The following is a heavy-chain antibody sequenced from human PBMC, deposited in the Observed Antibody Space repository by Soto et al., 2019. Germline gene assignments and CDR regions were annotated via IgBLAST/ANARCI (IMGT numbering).Heavy chain of an antibody. CDR3: ARLYYDFWSGYYEYYFDY. D-gene: IGHD3-3*01. J-gene: IGHJ4*02. CDR2: IYYSGST. V-gene: IGHV4-59*08. Sequence: SETLSLTCTVSGGSISSYYWSWIRQPPGKGLEWIGYIYYSGSTNYNPSIKSRVTISVDTSKNQFSLKLSSVTAADTAVYYFARLYYDFWSGYYEYYFDYWGQGTLVTVSS. CDR1: GGSISSYY.